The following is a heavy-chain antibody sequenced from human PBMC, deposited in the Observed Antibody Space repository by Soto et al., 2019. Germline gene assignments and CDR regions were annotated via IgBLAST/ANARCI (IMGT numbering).Heavy chain of an antibody. J-gene: IGHJ4*02. CDR2: IYWDDDK. V-gene: IGHV2-5*02. CDR1: GFSLSTNGVG. CDR3: AHSPRITMYDY. Sequence: QITLKESGPTLVKPTQTLTLTCTFSGFSLSTNGVGVGWIRQPPGKALEWLALIYWDDDKRYSPSLKSRLTITKETSKNRVVLTMTKMDPVDTATYYCAHSPRITMYDYWGQGTLVTVSS. D-gene: IGHD3-10*02.